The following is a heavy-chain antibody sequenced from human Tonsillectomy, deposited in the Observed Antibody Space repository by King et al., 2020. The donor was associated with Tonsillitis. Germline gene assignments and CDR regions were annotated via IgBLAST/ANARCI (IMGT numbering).Heavy chain of an antibody. J-gene: IGHJ4*02. Sequence: VQLVESGAEVKKPGESLKISCQSSGYNFITYSIGWVSQLPGKGLEWMGFIYPGDSDTRYSPSFQGQVTISADKSLSTAYLQWSSLKASDTAMYYCARYASGSGGDYWGQGTLVTVYS. CDR1: GYNFITYS. CDR3: ARYASGSGGDY. D-gene: IGHD3-10*01. V-gene: IGHV5-51*01. CDR2: IYPGDSDT.